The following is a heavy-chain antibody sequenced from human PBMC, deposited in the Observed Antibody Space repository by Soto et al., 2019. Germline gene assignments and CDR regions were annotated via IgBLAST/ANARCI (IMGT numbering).Heavy chain of an antibody. V-gene: IGHV4-4*07. J-gene: IGHJ5*02. CDR1: GGAISGYY. CDR2: IYSSGGT. Sequence: PSETLSLTCTVSGGAISGYYWTWVRQPAGKGLEWIGRIYSSGGTKYNPSLKSRVDMSLDMSKNQFSLRLSSVTAADTAVYYCARRRRFSDSFDPWGQGTLVTVSS. CDR3: ARRRRFSDSFDP. D-gene: IGHD3-3*01.